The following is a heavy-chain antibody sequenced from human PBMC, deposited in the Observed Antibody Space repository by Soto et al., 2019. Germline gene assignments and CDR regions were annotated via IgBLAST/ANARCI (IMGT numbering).Heavy chain of an antibody. J-gene: IGHJ6*02. CDR3: ARGEGPLYNWNYDYYYGMDV. D-gene: IGHD1-20*01. Sequence: ASVKVSCKASGYTFTSYAMHWVRQAPGQRLEWMGWINAGNGNTKYSQKFQGRVTITRDTSASTAYMELSSLRSEDTAVYYCARGEGPLYNWNYDYYYGMDVWGQGTTVKVS. CDR1: GYTFTSYA. V-gene: IGHV1-3*01. CDR2: INAGNGNT.